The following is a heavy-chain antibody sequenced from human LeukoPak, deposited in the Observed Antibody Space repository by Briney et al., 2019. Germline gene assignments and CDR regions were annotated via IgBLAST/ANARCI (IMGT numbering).Heavy chain of an antibody. CDR2: IYYSGST. CDR3: ARDYGHYYYYYMDV. J-gene: IGHJ6*03. V-gene: IGHV4-30-4*08. D-gene: IGHD3-16*01. CDR1: GGSISSGDYY. Sequence: SQTLSLTCTVSGGSISSGDYYWSWIRRPPGKGLEWIGYIYYSGSTYYNPSLKSRVTISVDTSKNQFSLKLSSVTAADTAVYYCARDYGHYYYYYMDVWGKGTTVTVSS.